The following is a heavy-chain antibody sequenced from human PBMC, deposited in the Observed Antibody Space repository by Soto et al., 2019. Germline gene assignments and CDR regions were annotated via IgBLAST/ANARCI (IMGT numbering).Heavy chain of an antibody. J-gene: IGHJ6*02. V-gene: IGHV3-48*02. CDR3: ARRITMVRGPYYYYAMDV. Sequence: TGGSLRLSCAASGFPFSSHTMNWVRQAPGKGLEWISYITSTSSTKNYADSVKGRFTISRDNANNSLYPQMNSLRDEDTAVYYCARRITMVRGPYYYYAMDVWGQGTTVTVSS. CDR2: ITSTSSTK. CDR1: GFPFSSHT. D-gene: IGHD3-10*01.